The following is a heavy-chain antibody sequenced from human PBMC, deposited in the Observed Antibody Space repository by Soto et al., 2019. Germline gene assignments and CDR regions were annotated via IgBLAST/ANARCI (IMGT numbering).Heavy chain of an antibody. V-gene: IGHV4-31*03. D-gene: IGHD3-3*01. CDR1: GGSISSGGYY. Sequence: PSETLSLTCTVSGGSISSGGYYWSWIRQHPGKGLEWIGYIYYSGSTYYNPSLKSRVTISVDTSKNQFSLKLSSVTAADTAVYYCATSSGGGDFWSGYYTDWYFDLWGRGTLVTVS. J-gene: IGHJ2*01. CDR3: ATSSGGGDFWSGYYTDWYFDL. CDR2: IYYSGST.